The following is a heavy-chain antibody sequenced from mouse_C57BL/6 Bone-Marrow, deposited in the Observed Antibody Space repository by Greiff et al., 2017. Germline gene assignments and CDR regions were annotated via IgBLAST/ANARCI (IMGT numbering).Heavy chain of an antibody. Sequence: DVHLVESGGGLVKPGGSLKLSCAASGFTFSSYAMSWVRQTPEKRLEWVATISDGGSYTYYPDNVKGRFTISRDNAKNNLYLQMSHLKSEDTAMYYCARERGLGFDYWGQGTTLTVSS. J-gene: IGHJ2*01. CDR3: ARERGLGFDY. D-gene: IGHD3-3*01. CDR2: ISDGGSYT. CDR1: GFTFSSYA. V-gene: IGHV5-4*01.